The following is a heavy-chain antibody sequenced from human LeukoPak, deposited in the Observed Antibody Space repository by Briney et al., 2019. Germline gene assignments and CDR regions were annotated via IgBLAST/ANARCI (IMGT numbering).Heavy chain of an antibody. CDR1: GFTFSSYA. CDR2: ISGRGGST. CDR3: AKVLPSVVAATLADY. V-gene: IGHV3-23*01. J-gene: IGHJ4*02. Sequence: PGGSLRVSCAASGFTFSSYAMSWVRQAPGKGLEWVSGISGRGGSTYYADSVKGRSTISRDNSKNTLYLQMNSLRAEDTAVYYCAKVLPSVVAATLADYWGQGTLVTVSS. D-gene: IGHD2-15*01.